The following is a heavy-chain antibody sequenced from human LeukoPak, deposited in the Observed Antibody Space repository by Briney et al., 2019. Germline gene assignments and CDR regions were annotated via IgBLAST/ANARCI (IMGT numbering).Heavy chain of an antibody. Sequence: ASAKVSCKASGYIITGYYMHWVRQAPGQGLKWMGWISAYNGDTDYAQKFQGRATMTTDTSTGTAYMELRSLRSDDTAVYYCARVRTYGDYLHYWGRGTLVTVSS. D-gene: IGHD4-17*01. CDR1: GYIITGYY. CDR2: ISAYNGDT. CDR3: ARVRTYGDYLHY. V-gene: IGHV1-18*04. J-gene: IGHJ4*02.